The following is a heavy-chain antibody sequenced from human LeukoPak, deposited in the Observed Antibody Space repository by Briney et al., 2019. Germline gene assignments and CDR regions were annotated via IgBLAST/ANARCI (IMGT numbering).Heavy chain of an antibody. Sequence: GRSLRLSCSASGFTFSSYGMHWVRPAPGKGLEWVSVISYDGSNKYYADSVKGRFTISRDNSKNTLYLQMNSLRAEDTAVYYCAKERVYYDSSCYYSEGNYYGMDVWGQGTTVTVSS. CDR3: AKERVYYDSSCYYSEGNYYGMDV. V-gene: IGHV3-30*18. J-gene: IGHJ6*02. D-gene: IGHD3-22*01. CDR2: ISYDGSNK. CDR1: GFTFSSYG.